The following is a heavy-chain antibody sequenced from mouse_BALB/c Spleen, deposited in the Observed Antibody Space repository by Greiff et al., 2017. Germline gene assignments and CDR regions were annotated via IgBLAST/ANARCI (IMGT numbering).Heavy chain of an antibody. Sequence: QVQLKQSGAELARPGASVKLSCKASGYTFTSYWMQWVKQRPGQGLEWIGAIYPGDGDTRYTQKFKGKATLTADKSSSTAYMQLSSLASEDSAVYYCALIYSSGYEDYWGQGTTLTVSS. D-gene: IGHD3-1*01. J-gene: IGHJ2*01. V-gene: IGHV1-87*01. CDR2: IYPGDGDT. CDR3: ALIYSSGYEDY. CDR1: GYTFTSYW.